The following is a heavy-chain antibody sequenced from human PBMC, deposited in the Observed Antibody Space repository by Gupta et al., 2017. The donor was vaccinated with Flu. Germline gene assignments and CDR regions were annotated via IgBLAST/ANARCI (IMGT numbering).Heavy chain of an antibody. J-gene: IGHJ4*02. V-gene: IGHV3-11*06. CDR3: SRDVCRSTSCYDY. D-gene: IGHD2-2*01. Sequence: GRFTISRDNAKNSLYLQMNSLRAEDTAVYYCSRDVCRSTSCYDYWGQGTLVTVSS.